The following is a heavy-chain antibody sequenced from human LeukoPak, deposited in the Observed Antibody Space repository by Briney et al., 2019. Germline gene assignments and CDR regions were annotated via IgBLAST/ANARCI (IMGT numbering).Heavy chain of an antibody. D-gene: IGHD6-19*01. CDR3: ARDRSSGWYTLKA. V-gene: IGHV1-69*05. J-gene: IGHJ5*02. CDR2: IIPIFGTA. Sequence: GASVRVSCKASGGTFSSYAISWVRQAPGQGLEWMGGIIPIFGTANYAQKFQGRVTITTDESTSTAYMELSSLRSEDTAVYYCARDRSSGWYTLKAWGQGTLVTVSS. CDR1: GGTFSSYA.